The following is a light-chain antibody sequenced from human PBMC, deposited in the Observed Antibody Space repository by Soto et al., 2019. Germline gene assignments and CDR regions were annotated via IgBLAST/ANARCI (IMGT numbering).Light chain of an antibody. J-gene: IGKJ5*01. CDR3: QQSYSTPIT. V-gene: IGKV1-5*01. CDR2: DAS. Sequence: DIQMTQSPSTLSASVGDRVTITCRASQSISSWLAWYQQKPGKAPKLLIYDASSLESGVPSRFGGSGSGTDFTLTISSLQPEDFATYYCQQSYSTPITFGQGRRLEI. CDR1: QSISSW.